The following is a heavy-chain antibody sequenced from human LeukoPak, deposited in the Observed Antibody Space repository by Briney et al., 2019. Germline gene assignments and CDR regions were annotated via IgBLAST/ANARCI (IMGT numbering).Heavy chain of an antibody. D-gene: IGHD2-2*01. J-gene: IGHJ6*03. CDR1: GFTFSSYG. Sequence: GGSLRLSCAASGFTFSSYGMSWVRQAPGKGLEWVSAISGSGGSTYYADSVKGRFTISRDNSKNTLYLQMNSLRAEDTAVYYCAYYCSSTSCYESDYYYMDVWGKGTTVTVSS. CDR2: ISGSGGST. CDR3: AYYCSSTSCYESDYYYMDV. V-gene: IGHV3-23*01.